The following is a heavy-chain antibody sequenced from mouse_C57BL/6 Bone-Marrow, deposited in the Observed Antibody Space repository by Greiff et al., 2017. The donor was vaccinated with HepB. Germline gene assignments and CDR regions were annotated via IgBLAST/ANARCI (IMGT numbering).Heavy chain of an antibody. V-gene: IGHV1-15*01. CDR2: IDPENGGT. D-gene: IGHD3-2*02. J-gene: IGHJ3*01. CDR3: TKGAQAWFAY. CDR1: GYTFTDYE. Sequence: QVQLKESGAELVRPGASVTLSCKASGYTFTDYEMHWVKQTPVHGLEWIGAIDPENGGTAYNQKFKGKAILTADKSSSTAYMESRSLTSEDSAVYYSTKGAQAWFAYWGQGTLVTVSA.